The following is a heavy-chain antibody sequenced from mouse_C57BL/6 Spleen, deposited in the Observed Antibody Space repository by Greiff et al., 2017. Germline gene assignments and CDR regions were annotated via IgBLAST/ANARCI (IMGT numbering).Heavy chain of an antibody. D-gene: IGHD2-1*01. CDR2: IYPGDGDT. J-gene: IGHJ4*01. CDR3: ATYGNYVGYAMDY. CDR1: GYAFSSSW. V-gene: IGHV1-82*01. Sequence: VKLMESGPELVKPGASVKISCKASGYAFSSSWMNWVKQRPGKGLEWIGRIYPGDGDTNYNGKFKGKATLTADKSSSTAYMQLSSLTSEDSAVYFCATYGNYVGYAMDYWGQGTSVTVSS.